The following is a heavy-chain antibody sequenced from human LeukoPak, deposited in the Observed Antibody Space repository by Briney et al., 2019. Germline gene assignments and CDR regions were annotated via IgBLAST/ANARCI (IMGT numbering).Heavy chain of an antibody. CDR2: ISYDGSNK. V-gene: IGHV3-30*18. J-gene: IGHJ4*02. CDR1: GFTFSSYG. Sequence: GRSLRLSCAASGFTFSSYGMHWVRQAPGKGLEWVAVISYDGSNKYYADSVKGRFTISRDNSKNTLYLQMNSLRAEDTAVYYCAQDLILGASNFDYWGQGTLVTVTS. CDR3: AQDLILGASNFDY. D-gene: IGHD1-26*01.